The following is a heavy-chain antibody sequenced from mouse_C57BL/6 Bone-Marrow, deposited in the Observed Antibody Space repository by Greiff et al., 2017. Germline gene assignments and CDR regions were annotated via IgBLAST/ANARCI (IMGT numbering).Heavy chain of an antibody. CDR1: GFTFSSYA. D-gene: IGHD1-1*01. CDR3: THYGSSPYAMDY. CDR2: ISSGGDYI. Sequence: EVQLQESGEGLVKPGGSLKLSCAASGFTFSSYAMSWVRQTPEKRLEWVAYISSGGDYIYYADTVKGRFTISRDNARNTLYLQMSSLKSEDTAMYYCTHYGSSPYAMDYWGQGTSVTVSS. J-gene: IGHJ4*01. V-gene: IGHV5-9-1*02.